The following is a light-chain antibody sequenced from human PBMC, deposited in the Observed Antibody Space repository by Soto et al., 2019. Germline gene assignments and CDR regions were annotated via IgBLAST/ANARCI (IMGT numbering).Light chain of an antibody. J-gene: IGKJ3*01. CDR1: QSVSSTY. V-gene: IGKV3-20*01. Sequence: EIVLTQSPGTLSLSPGERATLSCRASQSVSSTYLVWYQQKPGQAPRLLIYVATSRASGIPDRFSGSGSGTDFTLTISRLEPEDFAVYYCQQFGDSLTFGPGTKVDIK. CDR2: VAT. CDR3: QQFGDSLT.